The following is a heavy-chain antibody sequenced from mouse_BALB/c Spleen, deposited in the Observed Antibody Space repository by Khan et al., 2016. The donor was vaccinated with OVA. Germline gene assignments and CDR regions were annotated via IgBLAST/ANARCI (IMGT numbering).Heavy chain of an antibody. CDR3: LRSLYYYGSAYEGFAY. Sequence: VQLQQPGPELVKPGASVKMSCKASGYTFTSYVMHWVKQKPGQGLEWIGYISPNNDGSKYNEKFRGKATLTSDKSSSTAYMELSSLTSEDSAVCYCLRSLYYYGSAYEGFAYWGQGTLVTVSA. CDR2: ISPNNDGS. V-gene: IGHV1S136*01. D-gene: IGHD1-1*01. CDR1: GYTFTSYV. J-gene: IGHJ3*01.